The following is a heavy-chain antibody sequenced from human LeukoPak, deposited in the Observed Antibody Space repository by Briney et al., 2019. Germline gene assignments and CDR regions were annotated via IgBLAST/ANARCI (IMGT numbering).Heavy chain of an antibody. J-gene: IGHJ4*02. V-gene: IGHV4-59*01. CDR3: ARSNYDILTGDDWAFDY. D-gene: IGHD3-9*01. Sequence: SETLSLTCTVSGGSISSYSWSWVRQPPGKGLEWIGYIYYSGSTNYNPSLKSRVTISVDTSKNQFSLKLSSVTAADTAVYYCARSNYDILTGDDWAFDYWGQGTLVTVSS. CDR2: IYYSGST. CDR1: GGSISSYS.